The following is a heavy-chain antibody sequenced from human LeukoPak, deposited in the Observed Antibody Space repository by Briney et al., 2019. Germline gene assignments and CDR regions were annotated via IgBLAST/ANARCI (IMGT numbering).Heavy chain of an antibody. CDR3: ARDLPYSSSWKSIDY. D-gene: IGHD6-13*01. CDR2: ISSYNGNT. CDR1: GYTFTSYG. V-gene: IGHV1-18*01. J-gene: IGHJ4*02. Sequence: ASVKVSCKASGYTFTSYGILWVRQAPGQGLEWMGWISSYNGNTHYAQKIQGRVTMTTDTSTSTAYMELRSLRSDDTAVYYCARDLPYSSSWKSIDYWGQGTLVTVSS.